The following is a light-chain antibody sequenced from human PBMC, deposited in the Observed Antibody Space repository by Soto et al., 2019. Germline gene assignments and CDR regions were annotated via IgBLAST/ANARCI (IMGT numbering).Light chain of an antibody. CDR1: SCDVGGYDY. CDR3: SSYTISRTPYV. J-gene: IGLJ1*01. Sequence: QSALTQPASVSGSPGQSITISCTGTSCDVGGYDYVSWYQQHPGRPPKLVISDVTNRPSGVSNRFSGSKSGNTASLTISGLQAEDEAVYYCSSYTISRTPYVFGPGTKLTVL. CDR2: DVT. V-gene: IGLV2-14*03.